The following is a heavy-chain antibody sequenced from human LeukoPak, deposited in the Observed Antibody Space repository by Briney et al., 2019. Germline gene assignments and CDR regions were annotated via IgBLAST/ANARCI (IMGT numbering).Heavy chain of an antibody. V-gene: IGHV3-23*01. J-gene: IGHJ4*02. CDR1: GFTFSSYA. Sequence: GGSLRLSCAASGFTFSSYAMSWVRQAPGKGLEWVSAMSGSGGSTYYADSVKGRFTISRDNSKNTLNVQMNSLRAADTAVYYCARSRGSYYTRWFDYWGQGTLVTVSS. CDR2: MSGSGGST. D-gene: IGHD1-26*01. CDR3: ARSRGSYYTRWFDY.